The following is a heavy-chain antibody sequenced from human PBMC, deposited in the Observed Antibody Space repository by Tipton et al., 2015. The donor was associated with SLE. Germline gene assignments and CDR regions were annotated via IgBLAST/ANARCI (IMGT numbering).Heavy chain of an antibody. V-gene: IGHV4-34*01. CDR1: GGSFSAYY. D-gene: IGHD3-16*01. CDR2: INHGGSI. J-gene: IGHJ4*02. Sequence: TLSLTCAVYGGSFSAYYWSWIRQPPGKGLEWIGEINHGGSINYNPSLKSRVTISVDTSKNQFSLKLSSVTAADTAMYYCASTFWYFDYWGQGTLVTVSS. CDR3: ASTFWYFDY.